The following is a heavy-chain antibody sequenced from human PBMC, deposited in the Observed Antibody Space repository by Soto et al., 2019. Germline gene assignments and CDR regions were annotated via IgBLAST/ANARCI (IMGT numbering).Heavy chain of an antibody. Sequence: GASVKVSCKASGYTFTSYYMHWVRQAPGQGLEWMGIINPSGGSTSYAQKFQGRVTMTRDTSTSTVYMELSSLRSEDTAVYYCAKEARPLAVAGSFFDSWGQGALVTVSS. J-gene: IGHJ4*02. V-gene: IGHV1-46*01. CDR3: AKEARPLAVAGSFFDS. CDR2: INPSGGST. D-gene: IGHD6-19*01. CDR1: GYTFTSYY.